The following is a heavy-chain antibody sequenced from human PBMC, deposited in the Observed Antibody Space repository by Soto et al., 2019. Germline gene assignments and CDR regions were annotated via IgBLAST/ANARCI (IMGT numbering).Heavy chain of an antibody. CDR3: AKSNYSNPFYGMDV. CDR2: INPMFDTV. J-gene: IGHJ6*02. Sequence: QVQLVQSGAEVKKAGSSVQVSCRASGGIFSSYTISWVRQAPGQGLEWMGGINPMFDTVKYGEKFQGGVTITADESTSTAYFELSSLRSEDTAVYYCAKSNYSNPFYGMDVGGQGTTVTVSS. D-gene: IGHD2-2*01. V-gene: IGHV1-69*01. CDR1: GGIFSSYT.